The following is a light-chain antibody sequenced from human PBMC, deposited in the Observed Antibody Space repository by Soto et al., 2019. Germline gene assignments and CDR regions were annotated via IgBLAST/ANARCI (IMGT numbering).Light chain of an antibody. CDR3: QQSYSTPRT. J-gene: IGKJ4*01. CDR1: QTVRNNY. V-gene: IGKV3D-20*02. CDR2: DAS. Sequence: VLTQSPCTLSLSPGERATLSCRASQTVRNNYLAWYQQKPGQAPRLLIYDASSRATGIPDRFSGSGSGTDFTLTISSLQPEDFATYYCQQSYSTPRTFGGGTKVDIK.